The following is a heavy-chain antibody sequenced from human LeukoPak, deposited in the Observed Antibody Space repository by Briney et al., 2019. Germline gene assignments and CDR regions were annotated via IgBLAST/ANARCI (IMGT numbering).Heavy chain of an antibody. CDR3: AREDYCSGGSCLENWFDP. CDR2: INSDGSNT. CDR1: GFILSNYW. V-gene: IGHV3-74*01. D-gene: IGHD2-15*01. J-gene: IGHJ5*02. Sequence: GGSLRLSCAASGFILSNYWMHWVRHAPGKGPVWVSRINSDGSNTRYADSVKGRFTISRDNAKNTLYLQMNSLRDEDTAVYYCAREDYCSGGSCLENWFDPWGQGTLVTVSS.